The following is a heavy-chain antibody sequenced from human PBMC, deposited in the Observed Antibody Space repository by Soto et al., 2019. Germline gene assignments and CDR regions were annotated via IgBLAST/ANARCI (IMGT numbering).Heavy chain of an antibody. D-gene: IGHD4-17*01. Sequence: EVQVLESGGDLVQPGGPLRLSCEVSGFTLSNYAMTWVRQVPGKGLEWVASISSGGGSSHADSVKGRFTISRDNSKNTVYLQMNSLRDEDTAVYYCGRDPNGDYVGAFDFWGQGTMVAVSS. J-gene: IGHJ3*01. CDR3: GRDPNGDYVGAFDF. CDR1: GFTLSNYA. CDR2: SISSGGGS. V-gene: IGHV3-23*01.